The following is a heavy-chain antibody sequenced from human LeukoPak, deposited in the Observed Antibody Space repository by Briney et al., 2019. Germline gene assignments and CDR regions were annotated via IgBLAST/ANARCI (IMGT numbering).Heavy chain of an antibody. CDR2: INHSGST. CDR1: GGSFSGYY. Sequence: SETLSLTCAVYGGSFSGYYWSWIRQPPGKGLEWIGEINHSGSTNYNPSLKSRVTISVDTSKNQFSLKLTSVTAADTAVYYCARGQTYYFDSSSYFEGDAFHIWGQGTMVTVSS. J-gene: IGHJ3*02. V-gene: IGHV4-34*01. CDR3: ARGQTYYFDSSSYFEGDAFHI. D-gene: IGHD3-22*01.